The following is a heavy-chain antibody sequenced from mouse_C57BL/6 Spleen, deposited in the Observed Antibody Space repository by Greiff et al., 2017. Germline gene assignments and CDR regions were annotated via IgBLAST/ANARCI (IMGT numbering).Heavy chain of an antibody. J-gene: IGHJ2*01. CDR3: ARDYGNYFFDY. CDR1: GFTFTAYY. D-gene: IGHD2-1*01. CDR2: IRNNANGYTT. Sequence: DVHLVESGGGLVPPGGSLSLSCASSGFTFTAYYMSWVRQPPGKALALLGFIRNNANGYTTAYSASVQGRFTISRDNSQSILYLHMKALRAEDSATYYCARDYGNYFFDYWGQGTTLTVSS. V-gene: IGHV7-3*01.